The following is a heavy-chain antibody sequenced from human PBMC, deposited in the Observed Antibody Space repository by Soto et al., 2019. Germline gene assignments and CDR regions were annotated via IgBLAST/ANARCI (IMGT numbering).Heavy chain of an antibody. CDR3: ASSGVDATPFDY. V-gene: IGHV4-34*01. CDR1: GGSFSGYY. D-gene: IGHD2-2*01. Sequence: SETLSLTCAVYGGSFSGYYWSWIRQPPGKGLEWIGEINHSGSTNYNPSLKSRVTISVDTSKNQFSLKLSSVTAADTAVYYCASSGVDATPFDYWGQGTLVTVSS. CDR2: INHSGST. J-gene: IGHJ4*02.